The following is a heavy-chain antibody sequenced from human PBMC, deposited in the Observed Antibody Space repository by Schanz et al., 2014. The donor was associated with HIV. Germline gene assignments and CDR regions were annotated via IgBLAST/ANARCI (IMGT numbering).Heavy chain of an antibody. CDR1: GFSFDNYG. J-gene: IGHJ4*02. D-gene: IGHD3-22*01. V-gene: IGHV3-30*18. CDR3: AKPEYDSRGSSQSHFDY. CDR2: ISYDGTKK. Sequence: QMQLVESGGGVVRPGRSLKLSCAASGFSFDNYGMHWVRQAPGKGLEWVAVISYDGTKKHYTDSVNGRFTISRDNSKNTLYLQMTTLRIDDTAVYYCAKPEYDSRGSSQSHFDYWGQGTLVTVSS.